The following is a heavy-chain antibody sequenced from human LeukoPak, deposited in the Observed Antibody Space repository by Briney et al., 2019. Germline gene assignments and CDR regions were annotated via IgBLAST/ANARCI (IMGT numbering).Heavy chain of an antibody. Sequence: ASVKVSCKASGYTFTGYYMHWVRQAPGQGLEWMGWINPISGGTNYAQKFQGRVTMTRDTSISTAYMELSRLRSDDSAVYYCARVDGYSSSRGDYWGQGTLVTVSS. CDR2: INPISGGT. CDR1: GYTFTGYY. J-gene: IGHJ4*02. CDR3: ARVDGYSSSRGDY. D-gene: IGHD6-13*01. V-gene: IGHV1-2*02.